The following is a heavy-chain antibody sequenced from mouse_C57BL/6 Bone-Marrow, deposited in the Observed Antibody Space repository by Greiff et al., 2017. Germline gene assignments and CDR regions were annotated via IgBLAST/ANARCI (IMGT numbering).Heavy chain of an antibody. V-gene: IGHV1-26*01. Sequence: VQLQQSGPELVKPGASVKISCKASGYTFTDYYMNWVKQSHGKSLEWIGDINPNNGGTSYNQKFKGKATLTVDKSSSTAYVELRSLTSEDSAVYDYAGIRGFAYWGQGTLVTVSA. D-gene: IGHD1-1*01. CDR2: INPNNGGT. CDR1: GYTFTDYY. CDR3: AGIRGFAY. J-gene: IGHJ3*01.